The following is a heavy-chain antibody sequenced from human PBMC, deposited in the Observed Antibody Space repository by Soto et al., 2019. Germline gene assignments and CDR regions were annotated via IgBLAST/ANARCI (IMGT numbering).Heavy chain of an antibody. CDR2: IIPIFGTT. Sequence: QVQLVQSGAEVKKPGSSVKVSCKASGGTFSTYTIGWVRQAPGHGLEWMGGIIPIFGTTNYAQKFQGRVTITADASTSTAYMALSSLRSDDTAVYYCARGSTWLHSGPFDYWGQGTLVTVSS. J-gene: IGHJ4*02. CDR1: GGTFSTYT. V-gene: IGHV1-69*12. CDR3: ARGSTWLHSGPFDY. D-gene: IGHD2-2*01.